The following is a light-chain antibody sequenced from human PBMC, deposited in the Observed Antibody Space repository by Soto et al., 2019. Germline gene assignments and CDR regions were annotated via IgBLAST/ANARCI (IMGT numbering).Light chain of an antibody. CDR1: QSIKNS. J-gene: IGKJ1*01. V-gene: IGKV3-11*01. Sequence: EIVLAQSPGTLSLSPGERATLSCKASQSIKNSLAWYQKKPGQAPRLLIYDASNRATGIPARFSGSGSGTDFTLPISSLEPEDFAVYYCQQRSNRPPWTFGQGTKVEIK. CDR2: DAS. CDR3: QQRSNRPPWT.